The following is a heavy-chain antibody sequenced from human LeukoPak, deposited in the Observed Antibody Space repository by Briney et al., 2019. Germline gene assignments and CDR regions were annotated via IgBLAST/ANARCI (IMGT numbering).Heavy chain of an antibody. CDR3: ARFQTYYDFWSGYHFDY. V-gene: IGHV3-7*01. J-gene: IGHJ4*02. CDR2: INQDGSEK. D-gene: IGHD3-3*01. CDR1: GFTFTNYW. Sequence: GGSLRLSCAASGFTFTNYWMSWVRQAPGKGLEWVANINQDGSEKYYVDSVKGRFTISRDNAKNSLYLQMNSLRAEDTAVYYCARFQTYYDFWSGYHFDYWGQGTLVTVSS.